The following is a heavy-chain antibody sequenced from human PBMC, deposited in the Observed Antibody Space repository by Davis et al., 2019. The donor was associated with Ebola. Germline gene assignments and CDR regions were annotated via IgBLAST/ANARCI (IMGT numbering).Heavy chain of an antibody. Sequence: ASVKVSCKASGYTFTSYYMHWVRQAPGQGLEWMGWISAYNGNTNYAQKLQGRVTMTTDTSTSTAYMELRSLRSDDTAVYYCARDVYSSSWPVGTNYYYGMDVWGQGTTVTVSS. CDR2: ISAYNGNT. J-gene: IGHJ6*02. CDR1: GYTFTSYY. D-gene: IGHD6-13*01. V-gene: IGHV1-18*04. CDR3: ARDVYSSSWPVGTNYYYGMDV.